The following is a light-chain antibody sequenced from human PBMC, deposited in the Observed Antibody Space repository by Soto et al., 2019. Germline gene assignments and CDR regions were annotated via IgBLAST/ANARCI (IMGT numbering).Light chain of an antibody. V-gene: IGLV2-14*01. CDR2: DVS. CDR3: SSYTSSSTPL. Sequence: QSALTQPASVSGSPGQSITISCTGTSSDVGGYNYVSWYQQHPGIAPKLMIYDVSNRPSGVSNRFSGSKSGNTASLTISGLQAEDEADYYCSSYTSSSTPLFGGGTKLTVL. CDR1: SSDVGGYNY. J-gene: IGLJ2*01.